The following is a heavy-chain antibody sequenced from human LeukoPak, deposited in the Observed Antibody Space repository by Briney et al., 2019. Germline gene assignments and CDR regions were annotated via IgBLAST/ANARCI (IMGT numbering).Heavy chain of an antibody. Sequence: PSETLSLTCTVSGDSISSSSFYWGWIRQPPGKGLEWIGSIFSSGSTYYNPSLKSRVTISVDTSKDQFSLKLSSVTAADTAIYYCARHGGIVAAGTIWFDPWGQGTLVTVSS. J-gene: IGHJ5*02. CDR3: ARHGGIVAAGTIWFDP. D-gene: IGHD6-13*01. V-gene: IGHV4-39*01. CDR1: GDSISSSSFY. CDR2: IFSSGST.